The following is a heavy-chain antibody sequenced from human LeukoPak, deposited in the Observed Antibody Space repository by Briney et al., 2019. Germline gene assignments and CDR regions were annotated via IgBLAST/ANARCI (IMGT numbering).Heavy chain of an antibody. D-gene: IGHD3-10*01. CDR3: ARDMVWGVITVGY. J-gene: IGHJ4*02. CDR2: INPNSGGT. Sequence: ASVKVSCKASGYTFTGYYMHWVRQAPGQGLEWMGWINPNSGGTNYAQKFQGRVTMTRDTSISTAYMELSRLRSDDTAVYYCARDMVWGVITVGYWGQGTLVTVSS. CDR1: GYTFTGYY. V-gene: IGHV1-2*02.